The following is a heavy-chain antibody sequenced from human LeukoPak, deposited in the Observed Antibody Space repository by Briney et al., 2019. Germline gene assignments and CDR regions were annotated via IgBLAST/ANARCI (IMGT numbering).Heavy chain of an antibody. CDR1: GFTFSSYG. V-gene: IGHV3-30*02. CDR3: AKDEDSGSGWYFDS. D-gene: IGHD6-19*01. Sequence: LPGGSLRLSCAASGFTFSSYGMHWVRQAPGKGLEWVAFIRSDGSTKYYADSVKGRFTISRDNSKNTLYLQTNSLRVEDTAVYYCAKDEDSGSGWYFDSWGQGTLVTVSS. CDR2: IRSDGSTK. J-gene: IGHJ4*02.